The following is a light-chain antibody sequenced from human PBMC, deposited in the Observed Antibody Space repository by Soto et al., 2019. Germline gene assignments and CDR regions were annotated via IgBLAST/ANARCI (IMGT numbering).Light chain of an antibody. V-gene: IGKV3-15*01. Sequence: EVVLTQSPATLSVSPGERAIVSCRASQDISINLAWYQQKPGQAPRLLIYRTSTRATDILARFSGSGSGTEFTLTISSLQSEDFAAYSCQQYHKWPITFGQGTRLEI. CDR3: QQYHKWPIT. J-gene: IGKJ5*01. CDR1: QDISIN. CDR2: RTS.